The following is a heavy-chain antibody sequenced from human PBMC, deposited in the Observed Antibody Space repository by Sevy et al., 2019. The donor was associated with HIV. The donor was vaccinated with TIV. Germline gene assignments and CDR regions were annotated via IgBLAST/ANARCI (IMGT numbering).Heavy chain of an antibody. D-gene: IGHD3-10*01. J-gene: IGHJ6*02. CDR1: GFTFRNFW. CDR3: AKSYFGSGTSYGMDL. CDR2: IRQDGSEK. V-gene: IGHV3-7*01. Sequence: GGSLRLSCAVSGFTFRNFWMSWVRQAPGKGLEWVANIRQDGSEKYYVDSVRGRFTTSRDKAKNSLFLQLNSLRADDTARYYCAKSYFGSGTSYGMDLWGRGTTVTVSS.